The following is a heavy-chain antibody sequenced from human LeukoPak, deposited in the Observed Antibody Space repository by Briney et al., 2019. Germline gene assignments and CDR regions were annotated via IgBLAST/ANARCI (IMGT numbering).Heavy chain of an antibody. D-gene: IGHD6-13*01. Sequence: PSETLSLTCAVYGGSFSGYYWSWIRQPPGKGLEWSGEINHSGSTNYNPSLKSRVTISVDTSKNQFSLKLSSVTAADTAVYYCARGLRRGAAADLYYFDYWGQGTLVTVSS. V-gene: IGHV4-34*01. CDR3: ARGLRRGAAADLYYFDY. CDR1: GGSFSGYY. CDR2: INHSGST. J-gene: IGHJ4*02.